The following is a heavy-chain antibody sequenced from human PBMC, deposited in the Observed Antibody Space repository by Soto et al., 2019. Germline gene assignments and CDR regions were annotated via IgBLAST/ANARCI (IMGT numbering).Heavy chain of an antibody. CDR3: CGSGSYLDAFDI. CDR2: IYYSGST. Sequence: SETLSLTCTVSGGSISRYYWSWIRQPPGKGLEWIGYIYYSGSTNYNPSLKSRVTMSVDTSKNQFSLKLSSVTAADTAVYYCCGSGSYLDAFDIWGQGTMVTVSS. J-gene: IGHJ3*02. D-gene: IGHD3-10*01. CDR1: GGSISRYY. V-gene: IGHV4-59*01.